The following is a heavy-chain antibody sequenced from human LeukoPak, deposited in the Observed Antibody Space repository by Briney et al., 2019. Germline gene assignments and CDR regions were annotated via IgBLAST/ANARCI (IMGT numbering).Heavy chain of an antibody. Sequence: PGGSLRLSCAASGFTFRNYGFHWVRQAPGKGLEWVAFIWYDGGNEYYADSVKGRFTISRDNSKNTVYLQMNSLRTDDTAVYFCAKDRNCGGNCYWGQGTLVTVSS. CDR2: IWYDGGNE. D-gene: IGHD2-21*01. J-gene: IGHJ4*02. CDR3: AKDRNCGGNCY. V-gene: IGHV3-30*02. CDR1: GFTFRNYG.